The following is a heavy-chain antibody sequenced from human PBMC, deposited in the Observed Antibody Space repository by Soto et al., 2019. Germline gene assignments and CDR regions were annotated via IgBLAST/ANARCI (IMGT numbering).Heavy chain of an antibody. CDR1: GFTFSDYT. Sequence: EVQLVESGGGLVKPGGSLRLSCAASGFTFSDYTMSWVRQAPGKGLEWVSSITSGSSFIYYADSVKGRLTISRDDAKNSLYLQLNSLRAEDTAVYYCVQWLPPRIWGQGTLVTVSS. J-gene: IGHJ4*02. V-gene: IGHV3-21*01. CDR3: VQWLPPRI. D-gene: IGHD6-19*01. CDR2: ITSGSSFI.